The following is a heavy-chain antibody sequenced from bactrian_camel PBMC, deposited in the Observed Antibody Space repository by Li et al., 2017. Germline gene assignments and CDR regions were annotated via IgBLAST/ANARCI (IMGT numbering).Heavy chain of an antibody. V-gene: IGHV3S9*01. J-gene: IGHJ4*01. CDR2: IRTDGFA. Sequence: HVQLVESGGGLVQAGGSLRLSCVASGFPLSNFPMSWGREKTGKGLEWVSGIRTDGFADYADSVKGWFTISRDNAKNTVYLDIARLTTEDTGMYYCWKGTSRGLSSEKGSGTQVTVS. D-gene: IGHD2*01. CDR1: GFPLSNFP.